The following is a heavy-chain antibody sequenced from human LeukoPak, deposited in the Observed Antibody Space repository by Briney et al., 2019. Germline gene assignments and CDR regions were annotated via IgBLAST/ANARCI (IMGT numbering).Heavy chain of an antibody. Sequence: SETLSLTCTVSGGSISSYYWSWIRQPPGKGLEWIGYIYYSGSTNYNPSLKSRVTISVDTSKNQFSLKLSSVTAADTAVYYCAGGEVVGDYFDYWGQGTLVTVSS. V-gene: IGHV4-59*01. CDR2: IYYSGST. D-gene: IGHD2-15*01. CDR3: AGGEVVGDYFDY. J-gene: IGHJ4*02. CDR1: GGSISSYY.